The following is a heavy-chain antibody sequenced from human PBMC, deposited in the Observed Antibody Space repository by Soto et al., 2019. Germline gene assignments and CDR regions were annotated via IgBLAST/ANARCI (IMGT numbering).Heavy chain of an antibody. CDR1: GYTFTGYY. J-gene: IGHJ5*02. D-gene: IGHD2-2*01. Sequence: ASVKVSCKASGYTFTGYYMHWVRQAPGQGLEWMGWINPNSGGTNYAQKFQGRVTMTRDTSISTAYMELSRLRSDDTAVYYCARDLVEYCSSTSCYNWFDPWGQGTLVTV. V-gene: IGHV1-2*02. CDR3: ARDLVEYCSSTSCYNWFDP. CDR2: INPNSGGT.